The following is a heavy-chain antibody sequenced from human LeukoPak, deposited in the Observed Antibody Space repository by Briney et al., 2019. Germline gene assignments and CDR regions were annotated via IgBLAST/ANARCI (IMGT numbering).Heavy chain of an antibody. Sequence: GGSLRLSCAASGFTFSDHYMDWVRQAPGKGLEWVAGSRNKAKSYTTEYAASVKGRFTISRDGSKNSLYLQMNSLKPEDTAVYYCARASEYSRPAFDIWGQGTMVTVSS. CDR3: ARASEYSRPAFDI. J-gene: IGHJ3*02. CDR1: GFTFSDHY. D-gene: IGHD2/OR15-2a*01. V-gene: IGHV3-72*01. CDR2: SRNKAKSYTT.